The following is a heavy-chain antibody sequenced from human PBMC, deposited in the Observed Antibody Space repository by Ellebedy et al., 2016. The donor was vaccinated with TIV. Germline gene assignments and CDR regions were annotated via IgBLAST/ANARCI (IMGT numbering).Heavy chain of an antibody. V-gene: IGHV1-18*01. CDR2: SNPYSGNT. Sequence: AASVKVSCKASGYTFTNYPISWVRQAPGQGLEWMGWSNPYSGNTKYVQQLQGRVTMTTDTSTSTAYMELRSLRSDDTAVYYCARDTSIGYSSTWWDKADYYYMDVWGKGTTVTVSS. CDR1: GYTFTNYP. J-gene: IGHJ6*03. CDR3: ARDTSIGYSSTWWDKADYYYMDV. D-gene: IGHD6-6*01.